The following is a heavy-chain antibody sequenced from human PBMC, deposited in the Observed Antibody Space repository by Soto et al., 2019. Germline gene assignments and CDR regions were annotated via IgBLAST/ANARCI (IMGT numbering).Heavy chain of an antibody. J-gene: IGHJ2*01. CDR3: AKTIVRGHWYFDL. CDR2: ISSDGSQK. CDR1: GIAFSGCG. V-gene: IGHV3-30*18. Sequence: QVQLVESGGGVVQPGKSQRLSCAASGIAFSGCGMFWVRQTPSKGLEWVAAISSDGSQKYYADSVKGRFTISRDNSKNTLYVQMNGLTTEDTAVYSCAKTIVRGHWYFDLWGRGPRVTVSS. D-gene: IGHD3-10*01.